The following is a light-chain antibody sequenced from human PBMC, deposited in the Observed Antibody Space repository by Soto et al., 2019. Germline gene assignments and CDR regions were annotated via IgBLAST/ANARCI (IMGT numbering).Light chain of an antibody. CDR2: GAS. CDR1: QTISSY. J-gene: IGKJ4*01. V-gene: IGKV1-39*01. CDR3: QLSHSAPPT. Sequence: DIQMTQSPSSLSASVGDRVSITCRASQTISSYLNWFQQKPGKAPKFLIYGASSLQSGVPSRFSGSGSGTDFTLTISSLQPEDFATYYCQLSHSAPPTFGGGTKVEIK.